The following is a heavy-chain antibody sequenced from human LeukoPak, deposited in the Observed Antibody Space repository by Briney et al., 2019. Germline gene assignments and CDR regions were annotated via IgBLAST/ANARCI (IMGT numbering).Heavy chain of an antibody. Sequence: GGSLRLSCAASGFTFSSYGMHWVRQAPGRGLEWVAFVPFDGIQKYYSDSLKGRFTISRDNSKNTLYLQLNSLRPDDTAVYYCAKARSRIVMVTAISQWGQGTLVTVSS. CDR3: AKARSRIVMVTAISQ. CDR2: VPFDGIQK. D-gene: IGHD2-21*02. V-gene: IGHV3-30*02. CDR1: GFTFSSYG. J-gene: IGHJ4*02.